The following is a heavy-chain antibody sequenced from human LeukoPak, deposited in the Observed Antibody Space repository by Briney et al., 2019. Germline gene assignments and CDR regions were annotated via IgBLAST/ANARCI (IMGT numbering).Heavy chain of an antibody. J-gene: IGHJ4*02. CDR2: ISASGGST. D-gene: IGHD3-22*01. CDR1: GFTFSSHA. Sequence: QPGGSLRLSCVASGFTFSSHAISWVRQAPGKGLEWVSVISASGGSTYYVDSVKGRFTISRDDSENTLYLQLNNLRAEDTAVYYCAKHSSGYYSDTFDYWGRGTLVTVSS. V-gene: IGHV3-23*01. CDR3: AKHSSGYYSDTFDY.